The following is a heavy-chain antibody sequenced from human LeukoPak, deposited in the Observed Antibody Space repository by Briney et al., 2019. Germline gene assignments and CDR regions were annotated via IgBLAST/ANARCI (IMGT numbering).Heavy chain of an antibody. CDR1: GYTFTNYA. D-gene: IGHD3-22*01. CDR2: INTGNGNT. V-gene: IGHV1-3*04. Sequence: ASVTVSCKASGYTFTNYAMHWVRQAPGQRLEWMGWINTGNGNTKYSQKFQGRVTITRDTSASTAYMELSSLRSEDTAVYYCARDSSSGYYGSLLYWGQGTLVTVSS. CDR3: ARDSSSGYYGSLLY. J-gene: IGHJ4*02.